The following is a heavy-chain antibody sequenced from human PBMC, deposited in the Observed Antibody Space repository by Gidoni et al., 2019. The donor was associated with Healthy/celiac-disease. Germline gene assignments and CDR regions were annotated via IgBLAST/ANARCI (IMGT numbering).Heavy chain of an antibody. CDR1: GGTFSSYA. D-gene: IGHD5-18*01. J-gene: IGHJ4*02. V-gene: IGHV1-69*01. Sequence: QVQLVQSGAEVKKPGSSVKVSCKASGGTFSSYAISWVRQAPGQGLEWMGGIIPIFGTANYAQKFQGRVTITADESTSTAYMELSSLRSEDTAVYYCATQHKAMVGYYFDYWGQGTLVTVSS. CDR3: ATQHKAMVGYYFDY. CDR2: IIPIFGTA.